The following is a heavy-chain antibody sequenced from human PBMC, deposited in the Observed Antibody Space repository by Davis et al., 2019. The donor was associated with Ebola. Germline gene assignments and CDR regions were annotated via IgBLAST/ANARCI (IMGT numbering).Heavy chain of an antibody. Sequence: MPSETLSLTCTVSGDSVSSGSYYWSWIRQPPGKGLEWIGYIYYSGSTNYNPSLKSRVTISVNTSKNQFSLKLSSVTAADTAVYYCARGRFLEWLLDLGARGHWFDPWGQGTLVTVSS. CDR2: IYYSGST. V-gene: IGHV4-61*01. CDR1: GDSVSSGSYY. CDR3: ARGRFLEWLLDLGARGHWFDP. J-gene: IGHJ5*02. D-gene: IGHD3-3*01.